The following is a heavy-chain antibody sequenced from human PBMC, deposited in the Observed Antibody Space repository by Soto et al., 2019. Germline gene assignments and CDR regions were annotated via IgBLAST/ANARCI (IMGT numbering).Heavy chain of an antibody. J-gene: IGHJ3*02. CDR3: ARHSSSGALGGLDDAFDI. CDR2: IYYSGST. D-gene: IGHD2-15*01. V-gene: IGHV4-39*01. Sequence: PSETLSLTCTVSGGSISSSSYYWGWIRQPPGKGLEWIGSIYYSGSTYYNPSLKSRVTISVDTSKNQFSLKLSSVTAADTAVYYCARHSSSGALGGLDDAFDIWGQGTMVTV. CDR1: GGSISSSSYY.